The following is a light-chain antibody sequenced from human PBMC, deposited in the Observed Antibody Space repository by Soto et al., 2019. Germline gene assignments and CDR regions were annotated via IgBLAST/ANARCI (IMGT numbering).Light chain of an antibody. V-gene: IGKV1-33*01. CDR3: QMYDDVPPVIT. Sequence: DIQITQSPSSLSASVGNRVTITCQASQDIATYLNWYQQKPGKAPNLLIYDASNLETGVPSRFSGGGSGTHFTFTISNLQPEDIATYYCQMYDDVPPVITFGQGTRLEIK. CDR2: DAS. CDR1: QDIATY. J-gene: IGKJ5*01.